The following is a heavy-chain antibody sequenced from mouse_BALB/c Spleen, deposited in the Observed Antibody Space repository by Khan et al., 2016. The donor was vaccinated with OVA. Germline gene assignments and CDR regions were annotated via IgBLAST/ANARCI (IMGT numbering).Heavy chain of an antibody. D-gene: IGHD2-3*01. Sequence: EVELVESGGGLVQTGGSRKLSCAASGSTFSGFGMHWVRQTPEKGLEWVAYISDGSNTIYYADTVKGRFTISRANPKNTLFLQMTSLRSEDTAMYYCARTGYYYFDYWGQGTALTISS. J-gene: IGHJ2*01. V-gene: IGHV5-17*02. CDR2: ISDGSNTI. CDR3: ARTGYYYFDY. CDR1: GSTFSGFG.